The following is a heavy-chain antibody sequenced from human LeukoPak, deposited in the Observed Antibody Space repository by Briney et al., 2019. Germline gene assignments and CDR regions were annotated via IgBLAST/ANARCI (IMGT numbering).Heavy chain of an antibody. CDR3: ARDTRVPYYYMDV. V-gene: IGHV1-69*01. CDR1: GGTFSSYA. J-gene: IGHJ6*03. D-gene: IGHD2-2*01. CDR2: IIPIFGTA. Sequence: ASVKVSCKASGGTFSSYAISWVRQAPGQGLEWMGGIIPIFGTANYAQKFQGRVTITADESTSTAYMELSSLRSEDAAVYYCARDTRVPYYYMDVWGKGTTVTVSS.